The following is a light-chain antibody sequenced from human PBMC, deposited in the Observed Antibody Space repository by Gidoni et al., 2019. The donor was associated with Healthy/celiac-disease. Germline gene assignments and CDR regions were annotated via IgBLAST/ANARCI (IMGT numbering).Light chain of an antibody. Sequence: IQMPQSPSTLSASVGDRLTISCRASQSISSWLAWYQQKPGKAPKLLIYDASSLESGVPSRFSGSGSGTEFTLTISSLQPDDFATYYCQQYNSYSQTFGQGTKVEIK. CDR2: DAS. CDR1: QSISSW. J-gene: IGKJ1*01. CDR3: QQYNSYSQT. V-gene: IGKV1-5*01.